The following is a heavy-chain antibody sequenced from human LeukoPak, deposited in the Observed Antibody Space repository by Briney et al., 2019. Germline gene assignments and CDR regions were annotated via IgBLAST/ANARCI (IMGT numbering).Heavy chain of an antibody. V-gene: IGHV4-39*07. CDR3: ARGESSGWYFDY. J-gene: IGHJ4*02. CDR1: GGSISSSSYY. CDR2: IHYSGST. D-gene: IGHD6-19*01. Sequence: PSETLSLTCTVSGGSISSSSYYWGWIRQPPGKGLEWIGSIHYSGSTNYNPSLKSRVTISVDTSKNQFSLKLSSVTAADTAVYYCARGESSGWYFDYWGQGTLVTVSS.